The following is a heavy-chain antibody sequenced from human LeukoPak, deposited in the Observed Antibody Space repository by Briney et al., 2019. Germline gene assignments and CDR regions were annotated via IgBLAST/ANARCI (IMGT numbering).Heavy chain of an antibody. V-gene: IGHV1-69*05. CDR1: GGTFSSYA. D-gene: IGHD1-26*01. Sequence: SVKVSCKASGGTFSSYAISWVRQAPGQGLEWMGRIIPIVGTANYAQKFQGRVTITTDESTSTAYMELSSLRSEDTAVYYCARGVGATMPHYFDYWGQGTLVTVSS. CDR3: ARGVGATMPHYFDY. CDR2: IIPIVGTA. J-gene: IGHJ4*02.